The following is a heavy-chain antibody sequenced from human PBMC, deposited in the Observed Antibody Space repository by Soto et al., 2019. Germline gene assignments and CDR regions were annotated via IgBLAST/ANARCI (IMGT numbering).Heavy chain of an antibody. J-gene: IGHJ6*02. Sequence: GGSLRLSCAASGFTFSSYGMHWVRQAPGKGLEWVAVISYDGSNKYYADSVKGRFTISRDNSKNTLYLQMNSLRAEDTAVYYCAKDRARVHNSYYYYYYGMDVWGQGTTVTVSS. V-gene: IGHV3-30*18. CDR1: GFTFSSYG. CDR2: ISYDGSNK. CDR3: AKDRARVHNSYYYYYYGMDV. D-gene: IGHD1-1*01.